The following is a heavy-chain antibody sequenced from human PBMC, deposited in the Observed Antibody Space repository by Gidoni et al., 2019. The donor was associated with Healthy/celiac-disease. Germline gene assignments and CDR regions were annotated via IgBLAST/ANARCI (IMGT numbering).Heavy chain of an antibody. Sequence: EVQLVESGGGLVKPGGFLRLPCAASGFTLSNAWMSWVRPAPGKGLEWVGRIKSKTDGGTTDYAAPVKGRFTISRDDSKNTLYLQMNSLKTEDTAVYYCTTDFHCSGGSCYSGDYWGQGTLVTVSS. CDR2: IKSKTDGGTT. J-gene: IGHJ4*02. D-gene: IGHD2-15*01. CDR1: GFTLSNAW. V-gene: IGHV3-15*01. CDR3: TTDFHCSGGSCYSGDY.